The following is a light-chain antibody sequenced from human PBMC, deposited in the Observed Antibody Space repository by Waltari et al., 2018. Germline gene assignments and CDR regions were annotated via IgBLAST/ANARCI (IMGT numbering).Light chain of an antibody. CDR3: CSYAGNKWL. J-gene: IGLJ3*02. V-gene: IGLV2-23*02. Sequence: QSALPPPASASGSPGQSLTISSPCASGCVGLFNLVPRYHQPPGKAPQLIIYPVDDRPSGVSYRFSASKSGHTASLTISGLQPEDEADYYCCSYAGNKWLFGGGTKVTVL. CDR1: SGCVGLFNL. CDR2: PVD.